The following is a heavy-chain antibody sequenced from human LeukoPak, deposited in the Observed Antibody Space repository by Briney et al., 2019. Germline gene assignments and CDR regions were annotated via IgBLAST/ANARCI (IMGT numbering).Heavy chain of an antibody. V-gene: IGHV1-2*02. D-gene: IGHD3-10*01. Sequence: ASVKVSCKASGYTFTGYYMHWVRQAPGQGLEWMGWINPNSGGTNYAQKFQGRVTMTRDTSISTAYMELSRLRSDDTAVYYCARASLLWFGELLYRDYYYMDVWGKGTTVTVSS. J-gene: IGHJ6*03. CDR1: GYTFTGYY. CDR2: INPNSGGT. CDR3: ARASLLWFGELLYRDYYYMDV.